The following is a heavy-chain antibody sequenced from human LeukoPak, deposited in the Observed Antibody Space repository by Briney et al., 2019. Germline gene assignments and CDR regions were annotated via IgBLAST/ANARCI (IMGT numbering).Heavy chain of an antibody. J-gene: IGHJ4*02. CDR3: GRDLGGRSGL. Sequence: PGGSLGLSCAVSGFTFRTYWMHWVRQVPGKGLVWASRINEDGSITNYADSVTGRFRISRDNAENTLYLQMNSLRAEDTAVYYCGRDLGGRSGLWGQGTLVTVSS. V-gene: IGHV3-74*01. CDR2: INEDGSIT. D-gene: IGHD1-26*01. CDR1: GFTFRTYW.